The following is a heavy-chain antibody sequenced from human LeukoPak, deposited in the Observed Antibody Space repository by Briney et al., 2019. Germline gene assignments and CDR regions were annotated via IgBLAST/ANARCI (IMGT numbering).Heavy chain of an antibody. V-gene: IGHV1-18*01. Sequence: ASVKVSCKASGYTFTSYGISWVRQAPGQGLEWMGWISAYNGNTNYAQKLQGRVTMTTDTSTSTAYMELRSLRSEDTAVYYCATHHYYDSSGYEDWGQGTLVAVSS. J-gene: IGHJ4*02. D-gene: IGHD3-22*01. CDR2: ISAYNGNT. CDR3: ATHHYYDSSGYED. CDR1: GYTFTSYG.